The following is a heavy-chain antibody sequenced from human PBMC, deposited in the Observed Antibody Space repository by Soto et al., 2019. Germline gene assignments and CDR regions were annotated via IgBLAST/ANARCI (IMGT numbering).Heavy chain of an antibody. J-gene: IGHJ4*02. D-gene: IGHD3-10*01. CDR1: GGSISGSY. CDR3: ARIIKIGAFDS. V-gene: IGHV4-59*01. Sequence: SETLSLTCTVSGGSISGSYWIWMRQPPGKGLEWIGYIHSSGGTNYNPSLKSRVTISVDTSKNQFSLNLSSLTAADTAVFYCARIIKIGAFDSWGQGTLVTVSS. CDR2: IHSSGGT.